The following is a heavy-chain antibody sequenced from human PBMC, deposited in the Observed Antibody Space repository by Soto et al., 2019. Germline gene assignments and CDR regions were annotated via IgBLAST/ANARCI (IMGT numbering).Heavy chain of an antibody. J-gene: IGHJ1*01. D-gene: IGHD6-13*01. CDR3: ARDLRMSSSWTAEYFQH. V-gene: IGHV1-18*01. CDR2: ISAYNGNT. Sequence: ASVKGSCKASGYPFTSYGISWVRQAPGQGLEWMGWISAYNGNTNYAQKLQGRVTMTTDTSTSTAYMELRSLRSDDTAVYYCARDLRMSSSWTAEYFQHWGQGTLVTVSS. CDR1: GYPFTSYG.